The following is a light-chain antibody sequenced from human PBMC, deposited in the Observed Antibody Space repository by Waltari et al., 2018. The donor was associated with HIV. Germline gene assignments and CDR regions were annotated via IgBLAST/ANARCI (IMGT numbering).Light chain of an antibody. J-gene: IGKJ4*01. CDR2: WAS. Sequence: DIVMTQSPESLAVSLGERATINCTSSRTVLYSSDNQNYLAWYLQRPGQSPRVLLFWASTRAFGVPNRFSGCGSGTDFSLTLSSLQADDVGIYYCQQYYTVPPTFGGGTKVEI. V-gene: IGKV4-1*01. CDR3: QQYYTVPPT. CDR1: RTVLYSSDNQNY.